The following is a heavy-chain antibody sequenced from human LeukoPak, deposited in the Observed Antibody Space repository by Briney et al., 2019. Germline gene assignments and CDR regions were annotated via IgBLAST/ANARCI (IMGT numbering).Heavy chain of an antibody. Sequence: PGGSLRLSCVASGFTFSGYAMSWVRQAPGRGLEWVSAISSDGRGTYYADSVKGRFTISRDNSKNTLSLQMNSLRADDTAIYYCAKMSGFYWGVNWGQGTLVTVSS. CDR2: ISSDGRGT. V-gene: IGHV3-23*01. D-gene: IGHD3-3*01. CDR3: AKMSGFYWGVN. CDR1: GFTFSGYA. J-gene: IGHJ4*02.